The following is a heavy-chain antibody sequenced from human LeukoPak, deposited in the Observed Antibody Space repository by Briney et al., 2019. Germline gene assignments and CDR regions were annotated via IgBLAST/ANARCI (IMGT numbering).Heavy chain of an antibody. CDR1: GGTFSSYT. D-gene: IGHD6-6*01. V-gene: IGHV1-69*02. J-gene: IGHJ4*02. CDR2: IIPILGIA. Sequence: ASVKVSCKASGGTFSSYTISWVRQAPGQGLEWMGRIIPILGIANYAQKFQGRVTITADKSTSTAYMELSSLRSEDTAVYYCARHWGSIAARQADYWGQGTLVTVSS. CDR3: ARHWGSIAARQADY.